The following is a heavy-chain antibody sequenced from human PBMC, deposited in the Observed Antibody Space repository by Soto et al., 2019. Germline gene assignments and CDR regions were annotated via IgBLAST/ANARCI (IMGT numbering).Heavy chain of an antibody. Sequence: QVQLQESGPGLVKPSETLSLTCTVSGGSISSYYWSWIRQPPGKGLEWIGYIYYSGSTNYNPSLKSRVTISVDTSQNPFSLKLRSVTAADTAVYYCARFNWYFDLWGRGTLVTVSS. CDR1: GGSISSYY. J-gene: IGHJ2*01. CDR2: IYYSGST. V-gene: IGHV4-59*08. CDR3: ARFNWYFDL.